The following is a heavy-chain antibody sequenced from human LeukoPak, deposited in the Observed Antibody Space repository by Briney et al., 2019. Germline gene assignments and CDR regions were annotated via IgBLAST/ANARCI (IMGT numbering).Heavy chain of an antibody. Sequence: GASVKVSCKASGYTFTGYYMHWVRQAPGQGLEWMGWINPNSGGTNYAQKFQGRVTITRDTSISTAYMELSRLRSDDTAVYYCARGLWFGELSGWFDPWGQGTLVTVSS. J-gene: IGHJ5*02. V-gene: IGHV1-2*02. CDR3: ARGLWFGELSGWFDP. D-gene: IGHD3-10*01. CDR2: INPNSGGT. CDR1: GYTFTGYY.